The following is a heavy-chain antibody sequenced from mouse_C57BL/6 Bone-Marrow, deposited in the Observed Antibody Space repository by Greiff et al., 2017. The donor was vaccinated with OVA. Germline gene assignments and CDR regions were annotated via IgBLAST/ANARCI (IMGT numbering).Heavy chain of an antibody. Sequence: VKLQESGPELVKPGASVKISCKASGYAFSSSWMNWVKQRPGKGLEGIGRIYPGDGDTNYNGKFKGKATLTAYKSSSTGYMQLSSLTSEDAAVYFYARSGFYDRAFAYWGQGTLVTVSA. J-gene: IGHJ3*01. V-gene: IGHV1-82*01. CDR1: GYAFSSSW. CDR2: IYPGDGDT. CDR3: ARSGFYDRAFAY. D-gene: IGHD2-12*01.